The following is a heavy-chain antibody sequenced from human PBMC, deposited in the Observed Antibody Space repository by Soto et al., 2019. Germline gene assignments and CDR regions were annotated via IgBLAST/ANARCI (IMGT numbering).Heavy chain of an antibody. D-gene: IGHD3-10*01. J-gene: IGHJ3*02. CDR2: IYSSGTT. Sequence: SLTCTVSGCSIRGYYWSWIRQAPGKGLEWIGYIYSSGTTNYNPSLKSRVTISVDTSKNQFSLKLSSVTAADTAVYYCAREPLLLWFGELPGAFDIWGQGTMVTVSS. V-gene: IGHV4-59*01. CDR3: AREPLLLWFGELPGAFDI. CDR1: GCSIRGYY.